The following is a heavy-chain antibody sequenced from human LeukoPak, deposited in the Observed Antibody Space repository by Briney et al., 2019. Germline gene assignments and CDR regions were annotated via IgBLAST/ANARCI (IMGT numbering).Heavy chain of an antibody. D-gene: IGHD5-24*01. Sequence: GSLRLSCAASGFTVSSNYMSWVRQAPGKGLEWIGSMYYSGSTYYNASLRSRVTISVDTSKNQFSLKLSSVTAADTAVYYCARHFDRDGYKSNAFDIWGQGTMVTVSS. CDR2: MYYSGST. CDR1: GFTVSSNY. J-gene: IGHJ3*02. V-gene: IGHV4-39*01. CDR3: ARHFDRDGYKSNAFDI.